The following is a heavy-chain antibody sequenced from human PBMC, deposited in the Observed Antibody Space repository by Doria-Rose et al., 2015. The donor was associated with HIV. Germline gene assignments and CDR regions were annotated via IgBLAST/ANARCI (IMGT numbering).Heavy chain of an antibody. CDR1: GFTLSDHH. J-gene: IGHJ6*02. CDR3: TRAHGFCSGGTCYYYAMDV. CDR2: SRNRGDSDAT. V-gene: IGHV3-72*01. D-gene: IGHD2-15*01. Sequence: VQLQESGGGLVQPGGSLRLSCVASGFTLSDHHMDWVRQAPGKGLEWLGRSRNRGDSDATGRFIVSRDNSKNSLYLQMDSLTTEDTAVYYCTRAHGFCSGGTCYYYAMDVWGPGTTVTVSS.